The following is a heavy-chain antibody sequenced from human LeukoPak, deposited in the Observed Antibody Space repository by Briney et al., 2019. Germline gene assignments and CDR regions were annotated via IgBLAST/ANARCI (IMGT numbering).Heavy chain of an antibody. D-gene: IGHD3-22*01. CDR2: IKQDGSEK. Sequence: TGGSLRLSCAASGFTFSSYWMSWVRQAPGKGLEWVANIKQDGSEKYYVDSVKGRFTISRDNAKNSLYLQMNSLRAEDTAVYYCAGNGRITMIVVVITKSNWFDPWGQGTLVTVSS. CDR1: GFTFSSYW. CDR3: AGNGRITMIVVVITKSNWFDP. J-gene: IGHJ5*02. V-gene: IGHV3-7*03.